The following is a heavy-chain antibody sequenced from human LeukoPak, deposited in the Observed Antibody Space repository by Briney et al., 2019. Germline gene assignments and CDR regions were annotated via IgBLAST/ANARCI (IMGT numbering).Heavy chain of an antibody. V-gene: IGHV3-21*01. CDR2: ISSSSSYI. Sequence: GGSLRLSCAASGFTFDDYGMNWVRQAPGKGLEWVSSISSSSSYIYYADSVKGRFTISRDNAKNSLYLQMNSLRAEDTAVYYCARVLRFLGYLYYYYMDVWGKGTTVTVSS. D-gene: IGHD3-3*01. CDR3: ARVLRFLGYLYYYYMDV. CDR1: GFTFDDYG. J-gene: IGHJ6*03.